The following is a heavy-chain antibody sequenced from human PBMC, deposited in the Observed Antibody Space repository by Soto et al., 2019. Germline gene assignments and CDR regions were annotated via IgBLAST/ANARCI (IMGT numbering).Heavy chain of an antibody. CDR3: ASPKIAFYNWFDP. CDR2: IYYSGST. Sequence: SETLSFTCTVSGGSISSSSYFGGWSRQPPGKGLEWIGSIYYSGSTYYNPSLKSRVTISVDTSKNQFSLKLSSVTAADTAVYYCASPKIAFYNWFDPWGQG. D-gene: IGHD3-3*02. V-gene: IGHV4-39*01. CDR1: GGSISSSSYF. J-gene: IGHJ5*02.